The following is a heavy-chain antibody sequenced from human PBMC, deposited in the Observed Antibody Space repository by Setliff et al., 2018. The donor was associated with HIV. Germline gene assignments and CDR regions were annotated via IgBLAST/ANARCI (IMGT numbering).Heavy chain of an antibody. D-gene: IGHD2-8*01. Sequence: KTSETLSLTCTVSGGSISSHYWIWIRQPPGKGLEWIGYIHYSGATNYNPSLKSRVTISLDTSRTQFSLRLSSVTAADTAVYSCARHSPNVGVRGDAFDIWGQGTVVTVSS. CDR2: IHYSGAT. CDR1: GGSISSHY. V-gene: IGHV4-59*08. CDR3: ARHSPNVGVRGDAFDI. J-gene: IGHJ3*02.